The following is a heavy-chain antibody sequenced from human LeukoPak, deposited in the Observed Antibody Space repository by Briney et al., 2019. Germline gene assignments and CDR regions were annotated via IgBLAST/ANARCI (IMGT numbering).Heavy chain of an antibody. V-gene: IGHV1-69*04. J-gene: IGHJ3*02. CDR1: GGTFSSYA. D-gene: IGHD6-19*01. Sequence: GSSVKVSCKASGGTFSSYAISWVRQAPGQGLEWMGRIIPILGIANYAQKFQGRVTITADKSTSTAYMELSSLRSEDTAVYYCARRTPGIAVAGTDAFDIWGQGTMVTVSS. CDR2: IIPILGIA. CDR3: ARRTPGIAVAGTDAFDI.